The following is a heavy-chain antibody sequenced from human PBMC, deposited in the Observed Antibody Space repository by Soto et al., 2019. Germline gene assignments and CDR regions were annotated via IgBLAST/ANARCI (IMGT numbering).Heavy chain of an antibody. D-gene: IGHD4-17*01. CDR3: AKVIYGDYLPYFDY. CDR1: GFTFSSYA. V-gene: IGHV3-23*01. CDR2: ISGSGGST. J-gene: IGHJ4*02. Sequence: PGGSLRLSCAASGFTFSSYAMSWVRQAPRKGLEWVSAISGSGGSTYYADSVKGRFTISRDNSKNTLYLQMNSLRAEDTAVYYCAKVIYGDYLPYFDYWGQGTLVTVS.